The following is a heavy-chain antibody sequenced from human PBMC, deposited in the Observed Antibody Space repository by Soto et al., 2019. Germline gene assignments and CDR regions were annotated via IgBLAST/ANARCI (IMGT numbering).Heavy chain of an antibody. CDR2: IVVGSGNT. CDR1: GFTFTSSA. Sequence: QMQLVQSGPEVKKPGTSVKVSCKASGFTFTSSAVQWVRQARGQRLEWIGWIVVGSGNTNYAQKFQERVTITRDMSTSTAYMELSSLRSEDTAVYYCAADPYSGVYFDYWSQGTLVTVSS. V-gene: IGHV1-58*01. D-gene: IGHD1-26*01. J-gene: IGHJ4*02. CDR3: AADPYSGVYFDY.